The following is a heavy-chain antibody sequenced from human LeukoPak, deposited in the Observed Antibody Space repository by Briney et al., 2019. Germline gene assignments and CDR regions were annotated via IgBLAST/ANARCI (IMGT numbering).Heavy chain of an antibody. D-gene: IGHD3-10*01. J-gene: IGHJ4*02. V-gene: IGHV3-23*01. CDR2: ISGSGGST. Sequence: GGSLRLSCAASGFTFSSYAMSWVRQAPGKGLEWVSAISGSGGSTYYADSVKGRFTISRDNSKNTLYLQMNSLRAEDTAVYYCAKAANYYASGRYYKHYFDYWGQGTLVTVSS. CDR3: AKAANYYASGRYYKHYFDY. CDR1: GFTFSSYA.